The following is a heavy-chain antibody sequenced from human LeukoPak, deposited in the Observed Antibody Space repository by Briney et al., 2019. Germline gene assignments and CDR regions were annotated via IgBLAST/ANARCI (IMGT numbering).Heavy chain of an antibody. Sequence: GGSLRLSCAASGFTFSSYAMNWVRQAPGKGLEWVANIKLDGSEKNYVDSVKGRFTISRDNTKNSLYLQMNSLRAEDTAVFYCARDQYDTWSRRGNFDSWGQGTLVIVSS. V-gene: IGHV3-7*03. J-gene: IGHJ4*02. CDR2: IKLDGSEK. D-gene: IGHD3-3*01. CDR3: ARDQYDTWSRRGNFDS. CDR1: GFTFSSYA.